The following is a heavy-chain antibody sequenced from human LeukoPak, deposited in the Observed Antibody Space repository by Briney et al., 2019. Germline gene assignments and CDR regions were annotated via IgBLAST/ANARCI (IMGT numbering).Heavy chain of an antibody. V-gene: IGHV3-23*01. CDR3: AKDKTYDDFWSGHDAFDI. D-gene: IGHD3-3*01. Sequence: GGSLRLSCTASGFTFGDYAMSWVRQAPGKGLEWVSVISGSGDSTYYADSVKGRFTISRDISKNTLYLQMKSLRAGDTAVYYCAKDKTYDDFWSGHDAFDIWGQGTMVTVSS. CDR1: GFTFGDYA. CDR2: ISGSGDST. J-gene: IGHJ3*02.